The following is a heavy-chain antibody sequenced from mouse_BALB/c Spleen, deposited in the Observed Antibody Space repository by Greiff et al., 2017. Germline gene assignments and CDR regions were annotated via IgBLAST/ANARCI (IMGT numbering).Heavy chain of an antibody. J-gene: IGHJ2*01. Sequence: QVQLKQSGAELAKPGASVKMSCKASGYTFTSYWMHWVKQRPGQGLEWIGYINPSTGYTEYNQKFKDKATLTADKSSSTAYMQLSSLTSEDSAVYYCARALYGSSCFDYWGQGTTLTVSS. D-gene: IGHD1-1*01. CDR1: GYTFTSYW. V-gene: IGHV1-7*01. CDR3: ARALYGSSCFDY. CDR2: INPSTGYT.